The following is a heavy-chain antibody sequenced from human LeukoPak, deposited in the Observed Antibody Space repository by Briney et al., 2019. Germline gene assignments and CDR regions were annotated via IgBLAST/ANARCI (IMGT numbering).Heavy chain of an antibody. J-gene: IGHJ4*02. CDR1: GGSISSSSYY. Sequence: SETLSLTCTVSGGSISSSSYYWGWIRQPPGKELEWLGSIYYSGSTYYNPSLKSRVTISVDTSKNQFSLKLSSVTAADTAVYYCARGGDYYGSGTLPSMCWDQGTLVTVSS. CDR2: IYYSGST. CDR3: ARGGDYYGSGTLPSMC. D-gene: IGHD3-10*01. V-gene: IGHV4-39*07.